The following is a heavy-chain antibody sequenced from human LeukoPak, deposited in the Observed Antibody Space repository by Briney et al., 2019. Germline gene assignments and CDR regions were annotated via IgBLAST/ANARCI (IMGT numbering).Heavy chain of an antibody. CDR3: ARGPLQTIPTSKIVVYYYPFDY. Sequence: GGSLRLSCAASGFNFDDHGMSWVRQAPGKGLEWVSGINWNGGCTGYADSVKGRFTISRENAKTSLYLQMNSLKAEDTALYYCARGPLQTIPTSKIVVYYYPFDYWGQGTLVTVSS. CDR1: GFNFDDHG. J-gene: IGHJ4*02. D-gene: IGHD3-22*01. CDR2: INWNGGCT. V-gene: IGHV3-20*04.